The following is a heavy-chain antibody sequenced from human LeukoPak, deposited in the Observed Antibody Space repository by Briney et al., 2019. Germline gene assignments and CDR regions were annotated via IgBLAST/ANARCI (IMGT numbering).Heavy chain of an antibody. J-gene: IGHJ4*02. CDR2: IYYSGST. CDR3: ARNHRNGRYFDWLLPFDY. CDR1: GGSISSSSYY. Sequence: SETLSLTCTVSGGSISSSSYYWGWIRQPPGKGLEWIGSIYYSGSTYYNPSLKSRVTISVDTSKNQFSLKLSSVTAADTAVYYCARNHRNGRYFDWLLPFDYWGQGTLVTVSS. D-gene: IGHD3-9*01. V-gene: IGHV4-39*07.